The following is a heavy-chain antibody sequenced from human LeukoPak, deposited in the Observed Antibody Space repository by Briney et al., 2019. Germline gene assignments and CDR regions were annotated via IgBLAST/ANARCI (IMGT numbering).Heavy chain of an antibody. D-gene: IGHD6-19*01. J-gene: IGHJ4*02. Sequence: ASVKVSCKASGYTFTSYGISWVRQAPGQGLEWMGWISAYNGNTNYAQMLQGRVTMTTDTSTSTAYMELRSLRSDDTAVYYCARDRTVGSGWYGGVDYWGQGTLVTVSS. CDR3: ARDRTVGSGWYGGVDY. CDR2: ISAYNGNT. V-gene: IGHV1-18*01. CDR1: GYTFTSYG.